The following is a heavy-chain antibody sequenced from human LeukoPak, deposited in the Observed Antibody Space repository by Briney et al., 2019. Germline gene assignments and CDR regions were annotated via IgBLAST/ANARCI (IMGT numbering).Heavy chain of an antibody. Sequence: ASVKVSCKASGYTFTSYDINWVRQATGQGLEWMGWMNPNSGNTGYAQKFQGRVTMTRNTSISTAYMELSSLRSEDTAVYYCARWVPQDIVATISVYYYGMDVWGQGTMVTVSS. J-gene: IGHJ6*02. D-gene: IGHD5-12*01. CDR2: MNPNSGNT. CDR3: ARWVPQDIVATISVYYYGMDV. V-gene: IGHV1-8*01. CDR1: GYTFTSYD.